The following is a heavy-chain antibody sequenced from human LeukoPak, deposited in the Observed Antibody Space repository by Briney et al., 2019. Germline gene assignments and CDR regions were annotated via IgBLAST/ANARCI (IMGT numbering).Heavy chain of an antibody. CDR1: GFSFSYYG. CDR3: AKDLHSSGWFYFEY. D-gene: IGHD6-19*01. V-gene: IGHV3-33*06. CDR2: IWNDGNTK. Sequence: PGGSLRLSCAASGFSFSYYGMHWVRQAPGKGLEWVAVIWNDGNTKYYADSVKGRFTISRDNSKNTPYLQMNSLRAEDTATYYCAKDLHSSGWFYFEYWGQGTLVTVSS. J-gene: IGHJ4*02.